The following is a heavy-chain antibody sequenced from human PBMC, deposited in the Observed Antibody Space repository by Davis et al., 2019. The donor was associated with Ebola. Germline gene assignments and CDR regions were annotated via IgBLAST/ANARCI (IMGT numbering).Heavy chain of an antibody. CDR2: ISSDGGAK. CDR1: GFTFSNYW. CDR3: ARRLYTNAFDI. Sequence: GESLKISCAASGFTFSNYWMHWVRQAPGKGLEWVSAISSDGGAKFYADSVKGRSTISRDNSKSTLYLQMDSLRPEDTALYFCARRLYTNAFDIWGQGTMVTVSS. V-gene: IGHV3-30*03. J-gene: IGHJ3*02. D-gene: IGHD1-1*01.